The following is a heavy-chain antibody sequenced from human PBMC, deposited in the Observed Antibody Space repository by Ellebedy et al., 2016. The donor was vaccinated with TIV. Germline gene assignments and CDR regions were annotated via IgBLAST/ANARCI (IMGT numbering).Heavy chain of an antibody. CDR3: ATEGYYNILTGYYGI. J-gene: IGHJ3*02. V-gene: IGHV4-59*01. Sequence: MPSETLSLTCTVSGGSISSYYWSWIRQPPGKGLEWIGYIYYSGSTNYNPSLKSRVTISVDTSKNQISLKLSSVTAADTAVYYCATEGYYNILTGYYGIWGQGTTVTVSS. CDR2: IYYSGST. D-gene: IGHD3-9*01. CDR1: GGSISSYY.